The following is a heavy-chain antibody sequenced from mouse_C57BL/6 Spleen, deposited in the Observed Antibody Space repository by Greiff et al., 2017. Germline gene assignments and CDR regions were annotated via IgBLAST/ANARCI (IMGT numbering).Heavy chain of an antibody. CDR1: GYSFTSGYY. J-gene: IGHJ3*01. CDR2: ISYDGSN. D-gene: IGHD2-3*01. V-gene: IGHV3-6*01. Sequence: EVQLMESGPGLVKPSQSLSLTCSVTGYSFTSGYYWYWIRPFPEDKLEWMGYISYDGSNNYNPSRKNRISSTRDTSKNQFFLKLNTVTTEDTATYYCGGSYDCYYGGFAYWGQGTLVTVSA. CDR3: GGSYDCYYGGFAY.